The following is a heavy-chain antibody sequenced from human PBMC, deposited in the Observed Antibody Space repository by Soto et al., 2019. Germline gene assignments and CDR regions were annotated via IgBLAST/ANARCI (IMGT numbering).Heavy chain of an antibody. Sequence: GGSLRLSCAASGFTFSSYAMHWVRQAPGKGLEWVAVISYDGSNKYYADSVKGRFTISRDNSKNTLYLQMNSLRAEDTAVYYCARDLWFGESRGYYYYGMDVWGQGTMVTVSS. CDR1: GFTFSSYA. D-gene: IGHD3-10*01. V-gene: IGHV3-30-3*01. CDR2: ISYDGSNK. CDR3: ARDLWFGESRGYYYYGMDV. J-gene: IGHJ6*02.